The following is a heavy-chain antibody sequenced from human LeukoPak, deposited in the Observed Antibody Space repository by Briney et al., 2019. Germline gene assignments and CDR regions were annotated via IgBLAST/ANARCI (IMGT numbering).Heavy chain of an antibody. Sequence: ASVTVSCKASGYTFTGYYMHWVRQAPGQGLEWMGWINPNSGGTNYAQKFQGRVTMTRDTSISTAYMELSRLRSDDTAVYYCARAANLGYCSGGSCYAWGQGTLVTVSS. V-gene: IGHV1-2*02. J-gene: IGHJ4*02. D-gene: IGHD2-15*01. CDR1: GYTFTGYY. CDR2: INPNSGGT. CDR3: ARAANLGYCSGGSCYA.